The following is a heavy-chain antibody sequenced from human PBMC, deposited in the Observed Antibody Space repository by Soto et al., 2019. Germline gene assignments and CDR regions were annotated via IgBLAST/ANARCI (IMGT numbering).Heavy chain of an antibody. Sequence: SETLSLTCAVSGYSINSGHHCAWIRQPPGKWLEWIGSIYYSGITYHNPSLKSRVTISVDRSKNHFSLRLSSVTAADTAVYYCARVVGVQWEHNAFDTWGQGTMVIVSS. D-gene: IGHD1-26*01. CDR1: GYSINSGHH. V-gene: IGHV4-38-2*01. J-gene: IGHJ3*02. CDR2: IYYSGIT. CDR3: ARVVGVQWEHNAFDT.